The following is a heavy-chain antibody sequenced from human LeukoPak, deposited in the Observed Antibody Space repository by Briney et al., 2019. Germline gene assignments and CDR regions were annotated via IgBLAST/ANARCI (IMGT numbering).Heavy chain of an antibody. D-gene: IGHD6-13*01. V-gene: IGHV4-59*12. CDR1: GGSISSYY. Sequence: PSETLSLTCAVSGGSISSYYWSWIRQPPGKGLEWIGYVSYSGSTNYNPSLKSRVTMSVDTSKNQFSLKLSSVTAADTAVYYCARDVVAAPGTWDYWGQGTLVTVSS. CDR2: VSYSGST. CDR3: ARDVVAAPGTWDY. J-gene: IGHJ4*02.